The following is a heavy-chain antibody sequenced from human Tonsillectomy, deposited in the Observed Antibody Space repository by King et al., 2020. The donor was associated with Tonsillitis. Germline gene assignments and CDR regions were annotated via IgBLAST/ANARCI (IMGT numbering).Heavy chain of an antibody. CDR3: AKDGIALSDWYFDL. CDR2: IAYDASYE. J-gene: IGHJ2*01. V-gene: IGHV3-30*18. D-gene: IGHD3-16*02. Sequence: VQLVESGGGVVQPGRSLRLSCAASGFTFSNYGMHWVRQAPGKGLEWVALIAYDASYENYADSVKGRFAISQDNSQNTLYLEMNSLRVEDTSVYYYAKDGIALSDWYFDLWGRGTLVTVSS. CDR1: GFTFSNYG.